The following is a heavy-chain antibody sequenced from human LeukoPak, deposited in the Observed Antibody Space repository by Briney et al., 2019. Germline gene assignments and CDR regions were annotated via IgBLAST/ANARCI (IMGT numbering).Heavy chain of an antibody. V-gene: IGHV5-51*01. J-gene: IGHJ4*02. CDR2: IYPGDSDT. CDR3: TKYYYDSSGYSLYFDY. Sequence: GESLKISCNASGYSFITHWIGWVRQMPGKGLEWMGGIYPGDSDTRYSPSFQGQVTISADKSISTAYLQWSSLKASDTAMYYCTKYYYDSSGYSLYFDYWGQGTLVTVSS. D-gene: IGHD3-22*01. CDR1: GYSFITHW.